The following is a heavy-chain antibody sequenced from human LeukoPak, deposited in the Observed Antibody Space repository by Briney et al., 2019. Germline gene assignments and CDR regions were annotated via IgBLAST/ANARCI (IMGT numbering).Heavy chain of an antibody. J-gene: IGHJ6*02. Sequence: ASVKVSCKASGYTFTGYYMHWVRQAPGQGLEWMGWINPNSGGTNYAQKFQGRVTMTRDTSISTAYMELSRLRSDDTAVYYCARDVCSGGSCYYYYYGMDVWGQGTMVTVSS. D-gene: IGHD2-15*01. CDR3: ARDVCSGGSCYYYYYGMDV. CDR2: INPNSGGT. CDR1: GYTFTGYY. V-gene: IGHV1-2*02.